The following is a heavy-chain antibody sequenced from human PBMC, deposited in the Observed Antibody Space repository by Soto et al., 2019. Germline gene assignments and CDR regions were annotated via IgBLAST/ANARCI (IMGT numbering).Heavy chain of an antibody. CDR1: GVSFSNAW. J-gene: IGHJ4*01. CDR2: FQSKTDVWIT. V-gene: IGHV3-15*07. CDR3: YSDYYVTIHIDRFDF. Sequence: GGTLRLSCAASGVSFSNAWIYWVGLTPGKGPEWVWQFQSKTDVWITDFAASVKGRFAISRDDSKNIVYLPINSVNTEDTAVYYCYSDYYVTIHIDRFDFWGHRSTVTVSS. D-gene: IGHD3-16*01.